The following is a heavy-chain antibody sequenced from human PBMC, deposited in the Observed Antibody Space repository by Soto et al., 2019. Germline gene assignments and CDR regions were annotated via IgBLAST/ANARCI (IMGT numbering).Heavy chain of an antibody. Sequence: QVQLQESGPGLVKPSQTLSLTCTVSGGSIINGDTYLNWIRQHPEKGLEWMGYINYRGTTNYNPALKSRILISIDTSKNQFSLRLTSVPAADTAVYYCARDAPGVAPYWGQGTLVTVSS. J-gene: IGHJ4*02. CDR2: INYRGTT. CDR3: ARDAPGVAPY. CDR1: GGSIINGDTY. D-gene: IGHD2-15*01. V-gene: IGHV4-31*03.